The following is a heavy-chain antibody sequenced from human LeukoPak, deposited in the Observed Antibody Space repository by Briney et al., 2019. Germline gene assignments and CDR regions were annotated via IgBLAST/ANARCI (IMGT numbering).Heavy chain of an antibody. J-gene: IGHJ4*02. D-gene: IGHD3-10*01. V-gene: IGHV3-11*01. CDR1: GFSFSDFY. CDR3: ARDKTFKGWFGELSFDGGY. CDR2: IGTRSNPI. Sequence: GGSLRLSCAASGFSFSDFYMSWIRQAPGMGLEWISYIGTRSNPIYYADSVKGRFTISRDDAKNSLYLQMNSLRDEDTAVYFCARDKTFKGWFGELSFDGGYWGQGTLVTVSS.